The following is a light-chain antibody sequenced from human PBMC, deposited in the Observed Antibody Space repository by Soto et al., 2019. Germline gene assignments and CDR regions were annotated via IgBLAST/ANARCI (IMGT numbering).Light chain of an antibody. CDR2: DVT. CDR3: NSYTRSSPYV. CDR1: SSDVGGFNY. Sequence: QSALTQPASVSGSPGQSITISCTGTSSDVGGFNYVSWYQQHPGKAPKLMIYDVTNRPSGVSYRVSGSKSGNTASLTISGLQAEDEADYYCNSYTRSSPYVFGTGTKVTVL. V-gene: IGLV2-14*03. J-gene: IGLJ1*01.